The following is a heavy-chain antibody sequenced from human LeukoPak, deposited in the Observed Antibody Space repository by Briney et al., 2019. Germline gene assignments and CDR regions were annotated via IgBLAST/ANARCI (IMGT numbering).Heavy chain of an antibody. V-gene: IGHV3-66*02. J-gene: IGHJ4*02. CDR3: ARDRLSSSSWYAPFDY. CDR1: GFTVSSNY. CDR2: IYSGGST. D-gene: IGHD6-13*01. Sequence: GGSLRLSCAASGFTVSSNYMSWVRQAPGKGLEWVSVIYSGGSTYYAGSVKGRFTISRDNSKNTLYLQMNSLRAEDTAVYYCARDRLSSSSWYAPFDYWGQGTLVTVSS.